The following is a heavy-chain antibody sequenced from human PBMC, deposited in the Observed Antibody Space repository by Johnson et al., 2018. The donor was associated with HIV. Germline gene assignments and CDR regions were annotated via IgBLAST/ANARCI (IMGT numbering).Heavy chain of an antibody. V-gene: IGHV3-11*04. Sequence: QVQLVESGGGLVKPGGSLRLSCAASGFTFSNAWMSWVRQAPGKGLEWVGRIKSKTDGSTIYYADSVKGRFTISRDNAKNSLYLQMNSLRAEDTAVYYCARDITPHKEGDAFDIWGQGTMVTVSS. CDR1: GFTFSNAW. CDR2: IKSKTDGSTI. CDR3: ARDITPHKEGDAFDI. J-gene: IGHJ3*02. D-gene: IGHD1-14*01.